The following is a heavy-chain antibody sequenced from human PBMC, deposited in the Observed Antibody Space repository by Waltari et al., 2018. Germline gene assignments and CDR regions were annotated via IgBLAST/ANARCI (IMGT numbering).Heavy chain of an antibody. V-gene: IGHV4-30-4*08. CDR3: ARAAYGSGSYPFDY. CDR1: GGSISSGDHY. CDR2: IYDRWNT. Sequence: QVQLQESGPGLVKPSQTLSLTCTVSGGSISSGDHYWNWIRQPPGKGLEWIGYIYDRWNTFSPSSLKSRVTISIDTSKKQFSLKLSSVTAADTAVYYCARAAYGSGSYPFDYWGQGTLVTVSS. D-gene: IGHD3-10*01. J-gene: IGHJ4*02.